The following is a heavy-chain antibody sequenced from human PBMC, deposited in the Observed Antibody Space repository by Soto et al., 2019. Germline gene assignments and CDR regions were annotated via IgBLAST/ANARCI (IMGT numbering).Heavy chain of an antibody. Sequence: QVQLVQSGAEVKKPGASVKVSCKTSGYTFTSYGFSWVRQAPGQGLEWMGWISAYNGNTNYAQKLQGRVSMTTDTSTSTAYRELRRPRSDDTGVYYFAAPLSYSYGLDYWGQGTLVTVSS. D-gene: IGHD5-18*01. CDR3: AAPLSYSYGLDY. J-gene: IGHJ4*02. V-gene: IGHV1-18*01. CDR2: ISAYNGNT. CDR1: GYTFTSYG.